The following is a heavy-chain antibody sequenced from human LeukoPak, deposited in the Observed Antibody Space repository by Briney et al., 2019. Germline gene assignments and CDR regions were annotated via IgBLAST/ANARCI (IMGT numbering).Heavy chain of an antibody. Sequence: KASETLSLTCAVYGGSFSGYYWGWIRQPPGKGLEWIGSVYHSGSTYCNPSLKSRVTISVGTSKNQFSLKLSSVTAADTAVYYCARHGDYYDTSQSDPWGQGTLVTVSS. D-gene: IGHD3-22*01. CDR3: ARHGDYYDTSQSDP. V-gene: IGHV4-38-2*01. CDR1: GGSFSGYY. J-gene: IGHJ5*02. CDR2: VYHSGST.